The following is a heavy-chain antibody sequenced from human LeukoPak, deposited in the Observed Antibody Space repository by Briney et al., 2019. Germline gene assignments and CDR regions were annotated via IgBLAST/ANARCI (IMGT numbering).Heavy chain of an antibody. D-gene: IGHD5-12*01. V-gene: IGHV3-15*01. Sequence: GGSLRLSCAASGFTFSNAWMSWVRQAPGKGLEWVGRIKSKTDGGTTDYAAPVKGRFTISRDDSKNTLYLQMNSLKTEDTAVYYCTTKRLGGYVCQGCVFWGQGTMVTVSS. CDR3: TTKRLGGYVCQGCVF. CDR2: IKSKTDGGTT. CDR1: GFTFSNAW. J-gene: IGHJ3*01.